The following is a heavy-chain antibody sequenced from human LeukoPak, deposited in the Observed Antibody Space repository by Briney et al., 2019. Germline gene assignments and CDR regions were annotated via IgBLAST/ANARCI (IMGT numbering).Heavy chain of an antibody. V-gene: IGHV3-48*04. D-gene: IGHD3-22*01. Sequence: PGGSLRLSCAASGFTFSSYSMNWVRQAPGKGLEWVSYISSSSSTIYYADSVKGRFTISRDNAKNSLYLQMNSLRAEDTAVYYCARGQTYYYDSSGYLTDAFDIWGQGTMVTVSS. CDR1: GFTFSSYS. J-gene: IGHJ3*02. CDR3: ARGQTYYYDSSGYLTDAFDI. CDR2: ISSSSSTI.